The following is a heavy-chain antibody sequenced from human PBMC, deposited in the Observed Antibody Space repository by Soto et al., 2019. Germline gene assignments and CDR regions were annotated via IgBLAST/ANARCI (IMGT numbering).Heavy chain of an antibody. J-gene: IGHJ4*02. V-gene: IGHV1-2*02. D-gene: IGHD5-12*01. CDR2: INPNSGGT. Sequence: QVQLVQSGAEVKKPGASVKVSCKASGYTFTGYYMHWVRQAPGQGLEWMGWINPNSGGTNYAQKFQGRVTMTRDTSISTAYMELSRLRSDDTAVYYCARDPVSGWLQFEFYYFDYWGQGTLVTVSS. CDR1: GYTFTGYY. CDR3: ARDPVSGWLQFEFYYFDY.